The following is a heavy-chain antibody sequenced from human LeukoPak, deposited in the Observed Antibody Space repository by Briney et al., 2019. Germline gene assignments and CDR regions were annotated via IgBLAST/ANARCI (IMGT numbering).Heavy chain of an antibody. CDR3: ANLAYYYDSSGYYENDY. J-gene: IGHJ4*02. CDR2: ISGSGGST. V-gene: IGHV3-23*01. CDR1: GFTFSSYA. D-gene: IGHD3-22*01. Sequence: GGSLRLSCVASGFTFSSYAMSWVRQAPGKGLEWVSAISGSGGSTYYADSVKGRFTISRDNSKNTLYLQMNSLRAEDTAVYYCANLAYYYDSSGYYENDYWGQGTLVTVSS.